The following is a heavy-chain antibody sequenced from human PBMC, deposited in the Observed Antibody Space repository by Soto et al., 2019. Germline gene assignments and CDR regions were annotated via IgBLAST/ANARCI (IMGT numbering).Heavy chain of an antibody. V-gene: IGHV3-33*01. CDR1: GLMFSDFG. Sequence: GGSVRLSCAASGLMFSDFGMHWVRQAPAKGLEWVAIIWYDGSSKYYSDSVKGRFTISRDNSNNTLYLQMNSLRVEDTAVYFCAREGAVDGCYDFWGQGTPVTASS. CDR2: IWYDGSSK. CDR3: AREGAVDGCYDF. D-gene: IGHD2-15*01. J-gene: IGHJ4*02.